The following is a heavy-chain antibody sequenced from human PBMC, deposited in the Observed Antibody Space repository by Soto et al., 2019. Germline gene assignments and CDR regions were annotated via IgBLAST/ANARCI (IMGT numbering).Heavy chain of an antibody. CDR1: GFTFNTYG. CDR3: AKSPNFCCSSPNCDKYYFDP. Sequence: QEQLVESGGGVVQPGKSLRLSCAASGFTFNTYGMHWVRQAPGKGLEWVAVISYDGSEKYYVDSVKGRFTISKDNSKNTLYLQKNITTPEYTAVYYCAKSPNFCCSSPNCDKYYFDPWGQGTRVTVSS. CDR2: ISYDGSEK. J-gene: IGHJ4*02. D-gene: IGHD2-2*02. V-gene: IGHV3-30*18.